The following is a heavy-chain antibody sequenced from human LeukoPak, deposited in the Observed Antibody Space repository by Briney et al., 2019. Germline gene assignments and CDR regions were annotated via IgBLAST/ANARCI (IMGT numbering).Heavy chain of an antibody. Sequence: ASVKVSCKASGYTFTGYYMHWVRQAPGQGLEWMGWINPNSGGTNYAQKFQGRVTMTRDTSISTAYMELSRLRSDDTAVYYCARVLTAMVTVVDYWGQGTLVTVSS. J-gene: IGHJ4*02. V-gene: IGHV1-2*02. CDR2: INPNSGGT. CDR1: GYTFTGYY. D-gene: IGHD5-18*01. CDR3: ARVLTAMVTVVDY.